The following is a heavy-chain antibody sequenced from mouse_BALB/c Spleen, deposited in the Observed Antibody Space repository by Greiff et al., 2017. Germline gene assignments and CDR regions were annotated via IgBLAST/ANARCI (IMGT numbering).Heavy chain of an antibody. CDR2: IWSGGST. CDR3: ARNYWYGDYAMDY. V-gene: IGHV2-2*02. J-gene: IGHJ4*01. CDR1: GFSLTSYG. Sequence: VKVVESGPGLVQPSQSLSITCTVSGFSLTSYGVHWVRQSPGKGLEWLGEIWSGGSTDYNAAFISRLSISKDNSKSQVFFKMNSLQANDTANYCCARNYWYGDYAMDYWGQGTSVTVSS. D-gene: IGHD2-14*01.